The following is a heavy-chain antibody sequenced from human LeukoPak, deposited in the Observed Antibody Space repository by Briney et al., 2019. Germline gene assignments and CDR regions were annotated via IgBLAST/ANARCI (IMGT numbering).Heavy chain of an antibody. V-gene: IGHV3-9*01. Sequence: PGGSLRLSCAASGFTFDDYAMHWVRQAPGKGLEWVSGISWNSGSIDYADSVKGRFTISRDNSKNTLYLQMNSLRAEDTAVYYCARDVYYGMDVWGQGTTVTVSS. J-gene: IGHJ6*02. CDR1: GFTFDDYA. CDR2: ISWNSGSI. CDR3: ARDVYYGMDV.